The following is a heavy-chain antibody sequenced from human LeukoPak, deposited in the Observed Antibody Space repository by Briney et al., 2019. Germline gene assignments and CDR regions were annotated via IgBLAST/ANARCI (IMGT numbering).Heavy chain of an antibody. CDR3: AKHGRRRLLWFGELSATGTYYFDY. Sequence: SGGSLRLSCAASGFTFSSYAMSWVRQAPGKGLEWVSAISGSGGSTYYADSVKGRFTISRDNSKNTLYLQMNSLRAEDTAVYYCAKHGRRRLLWFGELSATGTYYFDYWGQGTLVTVSS. CDR1: GFTFSSYA. D-gene: IGHD3-10*01. J-gene: IGHJ4*02. V-gene: IGHV3-23*01. CDR2: ISGSGGST.